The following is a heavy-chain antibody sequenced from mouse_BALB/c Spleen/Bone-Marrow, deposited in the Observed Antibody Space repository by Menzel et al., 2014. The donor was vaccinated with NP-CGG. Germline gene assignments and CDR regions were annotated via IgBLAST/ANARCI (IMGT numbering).Heavy chain of an antibody. D-gene: IGHD3-1*01. V-gene: IGHV1S34*01. J-gene: IGHJ4*01. CDR2: IRCYNGAT. CDR3: AGKDGLGGAMDY. Sequence: LVKTGASVKISCKTSGYSFTEYYIHWVKQSHGKSLEWIGYIRCYNGATSHNQKFKDKATFTIDTSSSTAYMQLNSLTSEDSAVYYCAGKDGLGGAMDYWGQGTSVTVSS. CDR1: GYSFTEYY.